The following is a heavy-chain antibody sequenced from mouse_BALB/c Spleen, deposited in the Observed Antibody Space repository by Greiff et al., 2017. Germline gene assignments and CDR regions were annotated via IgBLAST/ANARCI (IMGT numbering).Heavy chain of an antibody. CDR2: ISSGGSYT. J-gene: IGHJ2*01. Sequence: EVKLVESGGDLVKPGGSLKLSCAASGFTFSSYGMSWVRQTPDKRLEWVATISSGGSYTYYPDSVKGRFTISRDNAKNTLYLQMSSLKSEDTAMYYCARQGYDGGTFDYWGQGTTLTVSS. CDR1: GFTFSSYG. V-gene: IGHV5-6*01. CDR3: ARQGYDGGTFDY. D-gene: IGHD2-2*01.